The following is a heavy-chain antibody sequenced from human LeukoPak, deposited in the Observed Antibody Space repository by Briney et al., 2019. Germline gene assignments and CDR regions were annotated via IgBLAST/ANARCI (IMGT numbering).Heavy chain of an antibody. CDR3: AKEIQFGELYYYYSGMDV. CDR1: VFTFSSYA. CDR2: ISGSGGST. J-gene: IGHJ6*04. Sequence: GGSLRLSCAASVFTFSSYAMSWVRQAPGKGLEWVSAISGSGGSTYYADSVKGRFTISRDNSKNTLYLQMNSLRAEDTAVCYCAKEIQFGELYYYYSGMDVWGKGTTVTVSS. V-gene: IGHV3-23*01. D-gene: IGHD3-10*01.